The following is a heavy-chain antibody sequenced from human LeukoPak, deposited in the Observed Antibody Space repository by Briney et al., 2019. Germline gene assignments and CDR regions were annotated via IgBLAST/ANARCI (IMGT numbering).Heavy chain of an antibody. CDR2: INPNSGGT. CDR1: GYTFTGYY. J-gene: IGHJ4*02. Sequence: PGASVKVSCKASGYTFTGYYMHWVRQAPGQGLEWMGWINPNSGGTNYAQKFQGRVTMTRDTSISTAYMELSRLRSDDTAVYYCAREFESVTGTLGYWGQGTLVTVSS. CDR3: AREFESVTGTLGY. V-gene: IGHV1-2*02. D-gene: IGHD1-20*01.